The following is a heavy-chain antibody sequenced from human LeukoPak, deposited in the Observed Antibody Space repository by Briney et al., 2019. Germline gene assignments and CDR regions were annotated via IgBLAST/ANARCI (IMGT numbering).Heavy chain of an antibody. D-gene: IGHD3-10*01. CDR1: GFTFSTYS. J-gene: IGHJ4*02. V-gene: IGHV3-48*02. Sequence: GGSLRLSCAASGFTFSTYSMKWVRQAPGRGLEWVSYISSSSGTIYYADSVKGRFTISRDNAKNSLYLQMNGLRDEDAAVYYCARDQSDYYGSGSYSEGSYWGQGTLVTVSS. CDR3: ARDQSDYYGSGSYSEGSY. CDR2: ISSSSGTI.